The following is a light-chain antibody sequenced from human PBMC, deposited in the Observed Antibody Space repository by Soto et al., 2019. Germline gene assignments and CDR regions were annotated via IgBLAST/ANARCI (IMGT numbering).Light chain of an antibody. CDR3: SSFAGNNNLV. CDR1: SSDVGGYNY. Sequence: QSALTQPPSASGSPGQSVTISCTGTSSDVGGYNYVSWYQQHPGKAPKLMISEVSKRPSGVPDRFSGSKSGNTASLTVEDEADYYCSSFAGNNNLVFGGGTKLTVL. J-gene: IGLJ2*01. CDR2: EVS. V-gene: IGLV2-8*01.